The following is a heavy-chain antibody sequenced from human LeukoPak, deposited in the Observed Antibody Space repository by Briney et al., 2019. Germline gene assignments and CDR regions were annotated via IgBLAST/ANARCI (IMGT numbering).Heavy chain of an antibody. CDR3: ARALYDILTGYYTGALDY. V-gene: IGHV4-34*01. D-gene: IGHD3-9*01. Sequence: RTSETLSLTCAVYGGSFSGYYWSWIRQPPGKGLEWIGEINHSGSTNYNPSLKSRVTISVDTSKNQFSLKLSSVTAADTAVYYCARALYDILTGYYTGALDYWGQGTLVTVSS. CDR1: GGSFSGYY. CDR2: INHSGST. J-gene: IGHJ4*02.